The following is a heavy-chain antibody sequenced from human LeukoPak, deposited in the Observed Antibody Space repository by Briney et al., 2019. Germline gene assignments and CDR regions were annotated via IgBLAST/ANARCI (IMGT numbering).Heavy chain of an antibody. V-gene: IGHV3-74*01. Sequence: GGSLRLSCAASGLTFNNFWMHWVRQAPGKGLVWVSLIKGDGSSTTYMDSVKGRFIISRDNAKNTLYLQMNSLRTEDTAVYYCATGHSYGYNYWGQGTLVTVSP. D-gene: IGHD5-18*01. J-gene: IGHJ4*02. CDR3: ATGHSYGYNY. CDR2: IKGDGSST. CDR1: GLTFNNFW.